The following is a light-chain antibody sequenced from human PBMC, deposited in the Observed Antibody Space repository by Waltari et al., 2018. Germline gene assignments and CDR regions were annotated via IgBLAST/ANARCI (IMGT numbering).Light chain of an antibody. J-gene: IGLJ1*01. V-gene: IGLV2-23*02. Sequence: QSALTQPAPVSGSPGQPITIPSSGITSALGGYNFFPCYQQYPGRVPNLLIYEVSKRPSGVSNRFSGSKSGSPASLTISGLQSTDEADYYCCSYSLVTRSYILGPGTKVTVL. CDR2: EVS. CDR3: CSYSLVTRSYI. CDR1: TSALGGYNF.